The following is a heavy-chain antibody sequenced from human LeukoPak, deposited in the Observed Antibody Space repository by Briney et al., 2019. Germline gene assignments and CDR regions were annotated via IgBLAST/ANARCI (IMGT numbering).Heavy chain of an antibody. V-gene: IGHV1-8*02. J-gene: IGHJ6*02. D-gene: IGHD3-3*01. CDR2: MNPNSGNT. Sequence: GASVKVSCKASGYTFTSYYMHWVRQATGQGLEWMGWMNPNSGNTGYAQKFQGRVTMTRNTSISTAYMELSSLRSEDTAVYYCARGTPTLRFLEPLYGMDVWGQGTTVTVSS. CDR3: ARGTPTLRFLEPLYGMDV. CDR1: GYTFTSYY.